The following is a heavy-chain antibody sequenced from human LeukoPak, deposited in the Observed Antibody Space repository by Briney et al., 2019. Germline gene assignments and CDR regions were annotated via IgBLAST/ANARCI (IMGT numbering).Heavy chain of an antibody. CDR1: GGSISSYY. D-gene: IGHD6-19*01. CDR2: IYYSGST. CDR3: AREWIYSSGSYFDY. J-gene: IGHJ4*02. Sequence: PSETLSLTCTVSGGSISSYYWSWIRQPPGKGLKWIGYIYYSGSTNYNPSLKSRVTISVDTSKNQFSLKLSSVTAADTAVYYCAREWIYSSGSYFDYWGQGTLVTVSS. V-gene: IGHV4-59*01.